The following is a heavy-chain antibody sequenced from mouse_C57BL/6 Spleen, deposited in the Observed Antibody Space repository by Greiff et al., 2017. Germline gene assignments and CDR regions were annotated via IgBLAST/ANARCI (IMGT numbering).Heavy chain of an antibody. CDR2: ISDGGSYT. V-gene: IGHV5-4*03. CDR3: ARVGGYGVWYFGV. Sequence: EVKLVESGGGLVKPGGSLKLSCAASGFTFSSYAMSWVRQTPEKRLEWVATISDGGSYTYYPDNVKGRFTISRDNAKNNLYLQMSHLKSEDTAMYNGARVGGYGVWYFGVWGTGTTVTVS. CDR1: GFTFSSYA. J-gene: IGHJ1*03. D-gene: IGHD2-2*01.